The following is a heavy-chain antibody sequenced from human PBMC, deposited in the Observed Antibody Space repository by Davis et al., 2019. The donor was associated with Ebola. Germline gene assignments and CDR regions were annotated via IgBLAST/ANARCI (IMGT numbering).Heavy chain of an antibody. D-gene: IGHD2-8*02. CDR2: ISHTGST. V-gene: IGHV4-34*01. J-gene: IGHJ5*02. CDR3: ARGRYSPRVAVGVYAKFDP. Sequence: SETLSLTCAVNGGSFSSYYWSWIRQTPGKGLEWIGEISHTGSTTYSQSLKGRVTMSLDTSKNQFSLKVTSVTAADTAVYYCARGRYSPRVAVGVYAKFDPWGQGTPVTVSS. CDR1: GGSFSSYY.